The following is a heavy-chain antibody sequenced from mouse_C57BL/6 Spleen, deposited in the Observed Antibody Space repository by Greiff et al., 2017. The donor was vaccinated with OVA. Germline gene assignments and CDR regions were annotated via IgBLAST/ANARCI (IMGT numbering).Heavy chain of an antibody. CDR1: GFTFSSYA. CDR2: ISDGGSYT. CDR3: AREKRDSSGSFDY. V-gene: IGHV5-4*01. Sequence: DVHLVESGGGLVKPGGSLKLSCAASGFTFSSYAMSWVRQTPEKRLEWVATISDGGSYTYYPDNVKGRFTISRDNAKNNLYLQMSHLKSEDTAMYYCAREKRDSSGSFDYWGQGTTLTVSS. D-gene: IGHD3-2*02. J-gene: IGHJ2*01.